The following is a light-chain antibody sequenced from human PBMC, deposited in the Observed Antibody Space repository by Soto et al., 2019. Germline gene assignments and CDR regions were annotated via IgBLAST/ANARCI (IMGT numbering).Light chain of an antibody. J-gene: IGLJ1*01. CDR2: EVT. Sequence: QSVLTQPPSASGSPGQSVTISCTGTSSDVGGYNYVSWYQQYPGKAPKLMIYEVTKRPSGVPDRFSGSKSGNTAYLTVSGLQADDEADYYCTSYAGSNNYVFGTGTKVTVL. CDR1: SSDVGGYNY. V-gene: IGLV2-8*01. CDR3: TSYAGSNNYV.